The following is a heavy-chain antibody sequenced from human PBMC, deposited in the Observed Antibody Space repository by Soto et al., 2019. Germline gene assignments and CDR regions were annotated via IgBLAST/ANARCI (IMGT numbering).Heavy chain of an antibody. D-gene: IGHD1-7*01. V-gene: IGHV3-74*01. CDR3: AREYNWNSERSYYYGMDV. CDR2: VNSVGTST. Sequence: GGSLRLSCAASGFTFSSYWMHWVRQAPGKGLVWVSRVNSVGTSTSYADSVKGRFTISRDNAKNTLYLQMNSLRAEDTAVYYCAREYNWNSERSYYYGMDVWGQGTTVTAP. CDR1: GFTFSSYW. J-gene: IGHJ6*02.